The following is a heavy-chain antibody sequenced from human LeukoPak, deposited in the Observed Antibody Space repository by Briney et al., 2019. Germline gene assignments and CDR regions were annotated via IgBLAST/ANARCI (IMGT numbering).Heavy chain of an antibody. CDR2: ISAYNGST. D-gene: IGHD3-10*01. Sequence: ASVKVSCKASGYTFTSYGISWVRQAPGQGLEWMGWISAYNGSTNYAQKLQGRVTMTTDTSTSTAYMELRSLRSDDTAVYYCARAILLLWFGEPSGEGFDYWGQGTLVTVSS. V-gene: IGHV1-18*01. CDR1: GYTFTSYG. CDR3: ARAILLLWFGEPSGEGFDY. J-gene: IGHJ4*02.